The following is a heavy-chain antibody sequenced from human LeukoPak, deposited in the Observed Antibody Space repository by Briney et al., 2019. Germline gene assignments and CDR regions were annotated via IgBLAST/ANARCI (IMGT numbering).Heavy chain of an antibody. CDR2: IYYSGST. J-gene: IGHJ4*02. V-gene: IGHV4-31*03. Sequence: SETLSLTCTVSGGSISSGGYYWSWIRQHPGKGLEWIGYIYYSGSTYYNPSLKSRVTISVDTSKNQFSLKLSSVTAADTAVYYCASGITGTTVDGLDYWGQGTLVTVSS. CDR3: ASGITGTTVDGLDY. D-gene: IGHD1-7*01. CDR1: GGSISSGGYY.